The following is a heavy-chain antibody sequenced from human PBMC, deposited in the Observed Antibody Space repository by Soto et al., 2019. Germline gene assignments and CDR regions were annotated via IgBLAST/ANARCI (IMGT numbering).Heavy chain of an antibody. Sequence: EAQLLESGGGLVQPGGSLVLSCAASGFTFSSYAMSWVRQAPGKGLEWVSSISGGGNDAFYAVSVKGRFTISRDNSRNTLYLQMSRLRADDTAIYYCARSLFLASTDTETFDYWGQGALVTVSS. CDR2: ISGGGNDA. CDR1: GFTFSSYA. CDR3: ARSLFLASTDTETFDY. D-gene: IGHD3-3*02. V-gene: IGHV3-23*01. J-gene: IGHJ4*02.